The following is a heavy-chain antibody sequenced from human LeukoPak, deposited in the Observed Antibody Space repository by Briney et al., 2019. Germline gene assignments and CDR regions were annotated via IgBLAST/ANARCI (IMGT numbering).Heavy chain of an antibody. Sequence: SDTLSLTCTVSGGSISSYYWSWIRQPPGKGLEWIGYIHYSGSTNYNPSLKSRVTISVDTSKNQFSLKLSSVTAADTAVYYCARVGSRYYDSSGYYSNWFDPWGQGTLVTVSS. CDR2: IHYSGST. CDR1: GGSISSYY. J-gene: IGHJ5*02. V-gene: IGHV4-59*07. CDR3: ARVGSRYYDSSGYYSNWFDP. D-gene: IGHD3-22*01.